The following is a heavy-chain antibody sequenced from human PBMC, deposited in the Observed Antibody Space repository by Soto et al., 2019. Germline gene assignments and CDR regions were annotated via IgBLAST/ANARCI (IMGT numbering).Heavy chain of an antibody. D-gene: IGHD3-16*01. V-gene: IGHV3-30*19. CDR3: ARWGTAGGLDV. J-gene: IGHJ1*01. CDR1: GFTFRSYV. CDR2: TSYDGRDK. Sequence: QVQLVESGGGVVQPGTSLRVSCVGSGFTFRSYVIHWVRQDPGKGLEWVALTSYDGRDKYYGDSVRGRFTISRENSRNTVDLQMVRLRLEDTAFYYCARWGTAGGLDVWGQGTLVSVSS.